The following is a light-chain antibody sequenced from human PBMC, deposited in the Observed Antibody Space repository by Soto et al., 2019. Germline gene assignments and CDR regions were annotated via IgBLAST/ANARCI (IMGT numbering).Light chain of an antibody. J-gene: IGLJ1*01. CDR1: SSDFGGYNY. Sequence: QSVLTQPRSVSGSPGQSVTISCTGTSSDFGGYNYVSWYQHHPGKAPKLMIYDVSERPSGVPDRFSGSKSGNTPSLIISRLQPEDEADYYCCSDAGAFCVCGTGTKVTV. V-gene: IGLV2-11*01. CDR3: CSDAGAFCV. CDR2: DVS.